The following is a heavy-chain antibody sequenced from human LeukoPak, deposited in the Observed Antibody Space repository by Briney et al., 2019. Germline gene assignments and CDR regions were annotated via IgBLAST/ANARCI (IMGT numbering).Heavy chain of an antibody. CDR1: GGSISSGSYY. CDR2: IYTSGST. Sequence: SETLSLTCTVSGGSISSGSYYWSWIRQPAGKGLEWIGRIYTSGSTNYNPSLKSRVTISVDTSKNQFSLKLSSVTAADTAVYYCASITIPGVVDPWGQGTLVTVSS. D-gene: IGHD3-10*01. J-gene: IGHJ5*02. V-gene: IGHV4-61*02. CDR3: ASITIPGVVDP.